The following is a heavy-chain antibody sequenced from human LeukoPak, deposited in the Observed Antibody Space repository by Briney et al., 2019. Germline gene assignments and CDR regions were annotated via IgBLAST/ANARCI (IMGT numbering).Heavy chain of an antibody. V-gene: IGHV3-9*01. J-gene: IGHJ6*02. D-gene: IGHD6-19*01. CDR2: ISWNGGSI. Sequence: GGSLRLSCAASGFTFDDYAMHWVRQAPGKGLEWVSGISWNGGSIGYTDSVRGRFTNSRDNAKNSLYLQMNSLRAEDTAVYYCVKDLRAVNYYGMDVWGQGTTVIVSS. CDR3: VKDLRAVNYYGMDV. CDR1: GFTFDDYA.